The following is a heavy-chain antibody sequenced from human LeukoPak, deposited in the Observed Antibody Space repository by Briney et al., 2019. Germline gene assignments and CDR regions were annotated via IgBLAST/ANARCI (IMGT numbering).Heavy chain of an antibody. CDR1: GGSISSYY. CDR2: IYYSGST. D-gene: IGHD3-10*01. V-gene: IGHV4-59*01. J-gene: IGHJ6*02. CDR3: ARDLTYCYGSGSYYNGYYYYGMDV. Sequence: SETLSLTCTVSGGSISSYYWSWIRQPPGKGLEWIGYIYYSGSTNYNPSLKSRVTISVDTSKNQFSLKLSSVTAADTAVYYCARDLTYCYGSGSYYNGYYYYGMDVWGQGTTVTVSS.